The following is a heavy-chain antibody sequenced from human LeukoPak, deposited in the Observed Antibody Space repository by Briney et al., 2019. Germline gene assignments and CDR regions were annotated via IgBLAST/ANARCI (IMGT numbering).Heavy chain of an antibody. Sequence: GGSLRLSCAASGFSLSSYWMSWVRQAPGKGLEWVANIKPDGSKVYYVDSVKGRFTISRDNAKNSLYLQMNSLRAEDTAVYYCARNLPAADYWGQGTLVTVSS. CDR3: ARNLPAADY. D-gene: IGHD2-2*01. J-gene: IGHJ4*02. CDR1: GFSLSSYW. V-gene: IGHV3-7*01. CDR2: IKPDGSKV.